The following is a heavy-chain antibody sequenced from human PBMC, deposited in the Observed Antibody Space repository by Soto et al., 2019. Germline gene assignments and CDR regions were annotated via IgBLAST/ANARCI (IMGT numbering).Heavy chain of an antibody. CDR2: ISSTSKYI. CDR3: ARGRSSGWVDY. D-gene: IGHD6-19*01. J-gene: IGHJ4*02. Sequence: EVQLVESGGGLVKPGGSLRVSCAASGFTFSNYSMNWVRQAPGKGMEWVSSISSTSKYIYYADSVKGRFTISRDNAKKSLYLQMNSLRAEDTAVDYWARGRSSGWVDYWGQGTLFTVSA. CDR1: GFTFSNYS. V-gene: IGHV3-21*01.